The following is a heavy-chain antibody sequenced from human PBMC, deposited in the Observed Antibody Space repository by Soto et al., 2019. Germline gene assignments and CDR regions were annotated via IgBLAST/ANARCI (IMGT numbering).Heavy chain of an antibody. V-gene: IGHV1-69*01. J-gene: IGHJ6*02. CDR2: IMPVFGTA. CDR1: GGSFRNYG. CDR3: ARARDYDLLTAREYALDV. D-gene: IGHD3-9*01. Sequence: QVQLVQSGAEVKKPGSSVRVSCKVSGGSFRNYGITWVRQSPGQGLEWMGGIMPVFGTAVYAQKFQGRVTISADELTTTASLGLSRLSSDDTAVYFCARARDYDLLTAREYALDVWGQGTTVTV.